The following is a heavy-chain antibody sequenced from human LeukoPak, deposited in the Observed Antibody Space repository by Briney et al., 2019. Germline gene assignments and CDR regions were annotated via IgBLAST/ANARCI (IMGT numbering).Heavy chain of an antibody. Sequence: PGGSLRLSCAASGFTFSSYSMNWVRQAPGKGLEWVSAISGSGGSTYYADSVKGRFTISRDNSKNTLYLQMNSLRAEDTAVYYCAKALDCGSGDYYFDYWGQGTLVTVSS. CDR1: GFTFSSYS. CDR3: AKALDCGSGDYYFDY. J-gene: IGHJ4*02. V-gene: IGHV3-23*01. CDR2: ISGSGGST. D-gene: IGHD3-10*01.